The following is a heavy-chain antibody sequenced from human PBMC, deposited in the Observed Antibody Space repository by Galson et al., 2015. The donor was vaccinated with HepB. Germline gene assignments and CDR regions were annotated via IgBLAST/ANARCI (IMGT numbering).Heavy chain of an antibody. CDR2: ISGSGGST. CDR3: AKDLYVTIFGVAFRGYFDY. J-gene: IGHJ4*02. CDR1: GFTFSSYA. V-gene: IGHV3-23*01. D-gene: IGHD3-3*01. Sequence: SLRLSCAASGFTFSSYAMSWVRQAPGKGLEWVSAISGSGGSTYYADSVKGRFTISRDNSKNTLYLQMNSLRAEDTAVYYCAKDLYVTIFGVAFRGYFDYWGQGTLVTVSS.